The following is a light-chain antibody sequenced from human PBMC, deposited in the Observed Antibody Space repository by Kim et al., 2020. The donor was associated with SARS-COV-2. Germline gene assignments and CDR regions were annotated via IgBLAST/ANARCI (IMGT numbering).Light chain of an antibody. V-gene: IGKV1-5*03. CDR3: QQYSTYSGYT. J-gene: IGKJ2*01. CDR2: KAS. Sequence: DIQMTQSPSTLSASVGDRVTITCRASQSISSWLAWYQQKPGKAPKLLIYKASSLQSGVPSRFSGSESGTEFTLTINSLQPDDFATYYCQQYSTYSGYTFGQGTKLEI. CDR1: QSISSW.